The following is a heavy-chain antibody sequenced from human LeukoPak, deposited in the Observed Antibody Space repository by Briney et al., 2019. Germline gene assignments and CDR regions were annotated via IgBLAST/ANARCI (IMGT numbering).Heavy chain of an antibody. V-gene: IGHV3-23*01. CDR1: GFTFSSYA. CDR3: AKDVALIQLWLNPLLDY. D-gene: IGHD5-18*01. J-gene: IGHJ4*02. CDR2: ISGSGGST. Sequence: PGASLRLSCAASGFTFSSYAMSRVRQAPGKGLEWVSAISGSGGSTYYADSVKGRFTISRDNSKNTLYLQMNSLRAEDTAVYYCAKDVALIQLWLNPLLDYWGQGTLVTVSS.